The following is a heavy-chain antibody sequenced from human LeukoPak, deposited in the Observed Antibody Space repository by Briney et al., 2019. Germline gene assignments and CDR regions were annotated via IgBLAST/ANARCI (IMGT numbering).Heavy chain of an antibody. J-gene: IGHJ6*03. CDR3: ARGRYKVLRGSRLGYLDYYYYYYMDV. V-gene: IGHV1-69*13. CDR1: GGTFSSYA. CDR2: IIPIFGTA. D-gene: IGHD1-14*01. Sequence: SVKVSCKASGGTFSSYAISWVRQAPGQGLEWMGGIIPIFGTANYAQKFQGRVTITADESTSTAYMELSSLRSEDTAVYYCARGRYKVLRGSRLGYLDYYYYYYMDVWGKGTTVTISS.